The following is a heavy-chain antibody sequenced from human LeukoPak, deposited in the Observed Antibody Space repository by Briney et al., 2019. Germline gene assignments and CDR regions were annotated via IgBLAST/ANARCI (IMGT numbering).Heavy chain of an antibody. CDR1: GYTFSNYG. D-gene: IGHD3-10*01. V-gene: IGHV1-18*01. CDR2: ISVHNGDV. CDR3: ARYNSLLRGVTTSDY. J-gene: IGHJ4*02. Sequence: GTSVKVSCKASGYTFSNYGITWVRQAPGQGLEWMGTISVHNGDVNYAPKFQGRVTMTTDTSTTTAYMELRSLRFDDTAVYYCARYNSLLRGVTTSDYWGQGTLVTVSS.